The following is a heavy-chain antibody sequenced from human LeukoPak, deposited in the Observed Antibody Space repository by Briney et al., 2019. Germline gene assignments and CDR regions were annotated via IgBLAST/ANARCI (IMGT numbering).Heavy chain of an antibody. D-gene: IGHD5-24*01. CDR1: GFTFSDYY. CDR2: INHSGST. V-gene: IGHV4-34*01. Sequence: GSLRLSCATSGFTFSDYYMSWIRQPPGKGLEWIGEINHSGSTNNSPSLKGRVTISIDTSKNQFSLKVSSVTAADTAVYYCARKVANRRTFGYSETIYNSYYYMDVWGKGTTVTVSS. J-gene: IGHJ6*03. CDR3: ARKVANRRTFGYSETIYNSYYYMDV.